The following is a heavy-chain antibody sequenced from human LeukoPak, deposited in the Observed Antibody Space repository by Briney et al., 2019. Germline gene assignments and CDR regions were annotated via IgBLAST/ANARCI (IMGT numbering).Heavy chain of an antibody. D-gene: IGHD5-24*01. CDR1: GGSFSGYY. CDR3: ARGGDGYNFMYFDY. V-gene: IGHV4-34*01. Sequence: PSETPSLTCAVYGGSFSGYYWSWIRQPPGKGLEWIGEINHSGSTNYNPSLKSRVTISVDTSKNQFSLKLTSVTAADTAVYYCARGGDGYNFMYFDYWGQGTLVTVSS. CDR2: INHSGST. J-gene: IGHJ4*02.